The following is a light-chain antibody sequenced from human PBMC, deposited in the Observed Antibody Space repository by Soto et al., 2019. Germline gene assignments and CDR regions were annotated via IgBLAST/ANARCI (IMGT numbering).Light chain of an antibody. Sequence: DIQMTQSPSSLSASVGDRVTITCRASQDIRNDLAWYQQKPGKVPKVLIHAASTLQSGVPSQFSGSGSGTDFTLTISGLQPDDVATYYCQKCNIAPFTFGPGTKVDIK. CDR3: QKCNIAPFT. CDR1: QDIRND. V-gene: IGKV1-27*01. CDR2: AAS. J-gene: IGKJ3*01.